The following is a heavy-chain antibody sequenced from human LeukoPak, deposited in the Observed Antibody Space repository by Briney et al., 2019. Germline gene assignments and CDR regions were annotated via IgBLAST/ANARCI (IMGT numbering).Heavy chain of an antibody. CDR1: GFTFSAYW. V-gene: IGHV3-74*01. CDR3: ATAGQWRYDS. CDR2: INEDGRTT. D-gene: IGHD6-19*01. J-gene: IGHJ4*02. Sequence: GGTLRLSSAASGFTFSAYWMHWLRQAPGQGLKWVSRINEDGRTTNYPDYGEGRFTISRANTKTTLYLQMNSLRVEDTGVYYCATAGQWRYDSWGLGTLVTVYS.